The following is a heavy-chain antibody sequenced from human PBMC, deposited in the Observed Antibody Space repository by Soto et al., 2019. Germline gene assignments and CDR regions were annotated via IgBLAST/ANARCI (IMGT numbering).Heavy chain of an antibody. CDR1: GGTFSSYT. J-gene: IGHJ6*02. CDR3: ARGRGVVVVAATYYYYYAMDV. D-gene: IGHD2-15*01. Sequence: ASVKVSCKASGGTFSSYTISWVRQAPGQGLEWMGRIIPILGIANYAQKFQGRVTITADKSTSTAYMELSSLRSEDTAVYYCARGRGVVVVAATYYYYYAMDVWGQGTTVTVSS. V-gene: IGHV1-69*02. CDR2: IIPILGIA.